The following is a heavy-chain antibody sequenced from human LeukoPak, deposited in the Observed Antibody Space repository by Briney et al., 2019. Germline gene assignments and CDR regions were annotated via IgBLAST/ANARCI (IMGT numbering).Heavy chain of an antibody. D-gene: IGHD5-18*01. J-gene: IGHJ4*02. CDR3: ARMRGYSYGHYDY. Sequence: SETLSLTCAVYGGSFSGYYRSWIRQPPGKGLERIGEINHSGSTNYNPSLKSRVTISVDTSKNQFSLKLSSVTAADTAVYYCARMRGYSYGHYDYWGQGTLVTVSS. CDR1: GGSFSGYY. CDR2: INHSGST. V-gene: IGHV4-34*01.